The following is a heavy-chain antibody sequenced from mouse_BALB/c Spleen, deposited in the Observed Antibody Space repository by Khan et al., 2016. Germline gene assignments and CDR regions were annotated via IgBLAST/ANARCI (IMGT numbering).Heavy chain of an antibody. CDR2: INSDSSTI. CDR3: VRGGESDEAWFAY. V-gene: IGHV4-1*02. J-gene: IGHJ3*01. Sequence: EVKLLESGGGLVQPGGSLKLSCAASGFDFSRYWMSWVRQAPGKGLEWIGEINSDSSTINYTPSLKDQIIISRDNAKKTMSLQMSKVRTEDTALYYCVRGGESDEAWFAYWGQGTLVTVSA. CDR1: GFDFSRYW.